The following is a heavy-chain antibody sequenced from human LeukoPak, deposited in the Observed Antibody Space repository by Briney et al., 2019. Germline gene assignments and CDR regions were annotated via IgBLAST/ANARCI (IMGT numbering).Heavy chain of an antibody. CDR1: GFTFSSFG. D-gene: IGHD6-13*01. Sequence: GGSLRLSCAASGFTFSSFGMHWVRQAPGKGLEWVAVIWYDGSNKYYADSVKGRFTISRDNSKNTLYLQMNSLSAEDRAVYYGARDLYSSSWYNYGMDVWGQGTTVTVSS. CDR2: IWYDGSNK. J-gene: IGHJ6*02. CDR3: ARDLYSSSWYNYGMDV. V-gene: IGHV3-33*01.